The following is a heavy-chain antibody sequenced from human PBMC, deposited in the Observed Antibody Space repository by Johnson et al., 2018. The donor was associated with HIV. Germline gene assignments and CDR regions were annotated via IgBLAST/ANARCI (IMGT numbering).Heavy chain of an antibody. Sequence: VQLVESGGGLVQPGGSLRLSCGASGFTFSDHWMQWVRQAPGKGLVWVSRINGDGSRLTYADSVKGRFTIARDNAKTKVYLELKSLRSEDTAVYYCARTSCNGARCLGYDPFDVWGQGAMVTVSS. J-gene: IGHJ3*01. CDR3: ARTSCNGARCLGYDPFDV. CDR1: GFTFSDHW. CDR2: INGDGSRL. V-gene: IGHV3-74*01. D-gene: IGHD2-8*01.